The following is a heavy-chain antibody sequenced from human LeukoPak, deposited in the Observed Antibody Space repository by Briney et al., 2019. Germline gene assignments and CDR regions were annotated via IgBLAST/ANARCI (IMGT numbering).Heavy chain of an antibody. CDR1: GYTFTSYG. CDR3: ARDCSSTSCYYGMDV. CDR2: ISAYNGNT. D-gene: IGHD2-2*01. Sequence: ASVKVSCKASGYTFTSYGISWVRQAPGQGLEWMGWISAYNGNTNYAQKLQGRVTMTTDTSTSTAYMELRSLRSDDTAVYYCARDCSSTSCYYGMDVWGQGTTVTVSS. J-gene: IGHJ6*02. V-gene: IGHV1-18*01.